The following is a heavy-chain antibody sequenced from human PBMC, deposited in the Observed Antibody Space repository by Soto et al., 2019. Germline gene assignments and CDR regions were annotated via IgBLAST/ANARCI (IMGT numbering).Heavy chain of an antibody. V-gene: IGHV1-69*02. CDR2: VNPIVSMS. CDR1: GDTFNFYS. J-gene: IGHJ4*02. Sequence: QVQLVQSGAEVKRPGSSVKVSCKASGDTFNFYSINWVRQAPGLGLEWMGRVNPIVSMSNYAQKFQGRVTMTADKSTSTAYIGLSSLRSGDPAIYYCASSYGSGYRAFDYWGQGALVTVSS. CDR3: ASSYGSGYRAFDY. D-gene: IGHD3-10*01.